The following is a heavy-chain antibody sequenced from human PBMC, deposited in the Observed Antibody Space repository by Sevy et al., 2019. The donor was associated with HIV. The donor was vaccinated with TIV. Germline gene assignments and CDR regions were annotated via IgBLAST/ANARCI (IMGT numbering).Heavy chain of an antibody. D-gene: IGHD3-10*01. CDR2: IYYSGST. Sequence: SETLSLTCTVSGGSISSYYWSWSRQPPGKGLEWIGYIYYSGSTNYNPSLKSRVTISVDTSKNQFSLKLSSVTAADTAVYYCARDRAGAHYYGSGTYYNYYYMDVWGKRTTVTVSS. V-gene: IGHV4-59*01. CDR3: ARDRAGAHYYGSGTYYNYYYMDV. J-gene: IGHJ6*03. CDR1: GGSISSYY.